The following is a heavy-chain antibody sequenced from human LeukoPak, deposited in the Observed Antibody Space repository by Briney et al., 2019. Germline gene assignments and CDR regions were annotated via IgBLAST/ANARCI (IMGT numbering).Heavy chain of an antibody. CDR2: ISAYNGNT. CDR3: ARDLGTTVVTFAYGMDV. CDR1: GYTFTSYG. Sequence: ASVKVSCKASGYTFTSYGISWVRQAPGQGLEWMGWISAYNGNTNYAQRLQGRVTMTTDTSTSTAYMELRSLRSDDTAVYYCARDLGTTVVTFAYGMDVWGQGTTVTVSS. V-gene: IGHV1-18*01. J-gene: IGHJ6*02. D-gene: IGHD4-23*01.